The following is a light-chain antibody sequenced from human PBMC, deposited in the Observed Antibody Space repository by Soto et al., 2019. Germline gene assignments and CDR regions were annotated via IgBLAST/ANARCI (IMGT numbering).Light chain of an antibody. Sequence: IVTTQSPSTRSLSPGERATLSCRASQNVSSNLAWYQQKPGQAPRLLIYDASNRAAGIPARFSGSGSGTEFTLTISSLEPEDFAVYYCQQHNNWPLTFGRGTKVDI. J-gene: IGKJ4*02. CDR3: QQHNNWPLT. V-gene: IGKV3-11*01. CDR1: QNVSSN. CDR2: DAS.